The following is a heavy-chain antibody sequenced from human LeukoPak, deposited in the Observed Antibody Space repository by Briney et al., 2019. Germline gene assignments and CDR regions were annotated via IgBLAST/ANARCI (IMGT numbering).Heavy chain of an antibody. CDR3: AREKYYYGSGSIWGFDY. CDR1: GGSISSYY. J-gene: IGHJ4*02. D-gene: IGHD3-10*01. V-gene: IGHV4-59*01. Sequence: SETLSLTCTVSGGSISSYYWSWIRQPPGKGLEWIGYIYYSGSTNYNPSLKSRVTISVDTSKNQFSLKLSSVTAADTAVYYCAREKYYYGSGSIWGFDYWGQGTLVTVSS. CDR2: IYYSGST.